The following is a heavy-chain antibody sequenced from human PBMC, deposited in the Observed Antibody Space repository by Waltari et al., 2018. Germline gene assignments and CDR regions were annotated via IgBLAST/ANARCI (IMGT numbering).Heavy chain of an antibody. CDR1: GGSFSGYY. CDR2: INHSGST. V-gene: IGHV4-34*01. CDR3: ARAVDTAMVPYYYYYYMDV. J-gene: IGHJ6*03. D-gene: IGHD5-18*01. Sequence: QVQLQQWGAGLLKPSETLSLPSAVYGGSFSGYYWSWISHTPGTGLEWLGEINHSGSTNYNPSLKSRVTISVDTSKNQFSRKLSSVTAADTAVYYCARAVDTAMVPYYYYYYMDVWGKGTTVTVSS.